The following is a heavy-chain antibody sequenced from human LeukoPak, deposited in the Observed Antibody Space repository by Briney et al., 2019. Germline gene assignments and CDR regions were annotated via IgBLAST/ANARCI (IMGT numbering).Heavy chain of an antibody. Sequence: GGSLRLSCAASGFTFSSYAMHWVRQAPGKGLEWVAVISYDGGNKYYADSVKGRFTISRDNSKNTLYLQMNSLRAEDTAVYYCAREILGDGYNTAGFDYWGQGTLVTVSS. CDR3: AREILGDGYNTAGFDY. CDR1: GFTFSSYA. J-gene: IGHJ4*02. V-gene: IGHV3-30-3*01. CDR2: ISYDGGNK. D-gene: IGHD5-24*01.